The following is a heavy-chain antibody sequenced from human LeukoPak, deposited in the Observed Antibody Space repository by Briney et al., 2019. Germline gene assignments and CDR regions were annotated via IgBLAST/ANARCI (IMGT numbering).Heavy chain of an antibody. CDR2: ISYDGTDK. CDR3: ARVGTTPPYYYGMDV. D-gene: IGHD1-26*01. CDR1: GFTFSRYA. V-gene: IGHV3-30*14. Sequence: GRSLRLSCAASGFTFSRYAMHWVRQAPGKGLEWVALISYDGTDKYYADSLKGRFTISRHNSKNTLYLQMNSLRAEDTAVYYCARVGTTPPYYYGMDVWGQGTTVTVSS. J-gene: IGHJ6*02.